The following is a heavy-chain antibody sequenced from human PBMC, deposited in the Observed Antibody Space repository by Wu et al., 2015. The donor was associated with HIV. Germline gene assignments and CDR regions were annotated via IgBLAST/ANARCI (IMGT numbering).Heavy chain of an antibody. D-gene: IGHD3-9*01. CDR3: ARDYYDVLTTYSHYFFDL. CDR1: GYNFGSYG. CDR2: ISGNNGKT. V-gene: IGHV1-18*01. Sequence: QVQLVQSGPEVKQPGASAKVACTTSGYNFGSYGVNWVRQAPGQGLEWMGWISGNNGKTKYSQKFQGRVTMTADTSTSTAYMEMSGLRSDDTAVYYCARDYYDVLTTYSHYFFDLWGRGTLVTVSS. J-gene: IGHJ4*02.